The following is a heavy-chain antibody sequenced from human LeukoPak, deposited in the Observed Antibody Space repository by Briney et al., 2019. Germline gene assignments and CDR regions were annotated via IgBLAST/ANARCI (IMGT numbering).Heavy chain of an antibody. D-gene: IGHD6-6*01. CDR2: IVVGSGNT. Sequence: ASVKVSCKASGFTFTSSAVQWVRQARGQRLEWIGWIVVGSGNTNYAQKFQERVTITRDMSTSTAYMELSSLGSEDTAVYYCARRTAARLQDGMDVWGQGTTVTVSS. CDR1: GFTFTSSA. CDR3: ARRTAARLQDGMDV. J-gene: IGHJ6*02. V-gene: IGHV1-58*01.